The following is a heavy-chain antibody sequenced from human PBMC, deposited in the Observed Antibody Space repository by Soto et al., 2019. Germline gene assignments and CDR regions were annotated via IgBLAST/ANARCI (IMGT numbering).Heavy chain of an antibody. D-gene: IGHD1-7*01. CDR1: GFTFSSYD. V-gene: IGHV3-64*01. CDR2: ISSNGGTT. CDR3: VRRVSGNYDY. J-gene: IGHJ4*02. Sequence: EVQLAESGGGMVQPGGSLRLSCVASGFTFSSYDMHWVRQAPGKGLEYVSSISSNGGTTYYGNSVKGRFTISRDHSKNTLYLQMGSLTAEDMGVYYCVRRVSGNYDYWGQGTLVTVSS.